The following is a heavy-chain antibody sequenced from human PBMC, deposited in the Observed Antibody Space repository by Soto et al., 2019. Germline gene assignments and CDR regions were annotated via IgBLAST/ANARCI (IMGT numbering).Heavy chain of an antibody. Sequence: PGGSLRLSCAASGFTFSSNSMNWVRQAPGKGLEWVSYITSTSTTIYYADSVKGRFTISRDNAKSSLYLQMNSLRAEDTAVYYCATISSAVLPLFDYWGQGTLVTVSS. CDR2: ITSTSTTI. CDR3: ATISSAVLPLFDY. V-gene: IGHV3-48*01. CDR1: GFTFSSNS. D-gene: IGHD6-19*01. J-gene: IGHJ4*02.